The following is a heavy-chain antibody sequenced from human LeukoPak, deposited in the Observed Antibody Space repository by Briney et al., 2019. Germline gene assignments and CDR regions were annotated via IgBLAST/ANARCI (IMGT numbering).Heavy chain of an antibody. J-gene: IGHJ3*02. CDR2: FDPEDDET. Sequence: PGASVKVSCKVSGYTLTELSMHWVRQAPGKGLEWMGGFDPEDDETIYSQKFQGRVTITEDTSTDTAYRELSSLRSEDTAVYYCATDKPGTVTDAFDIWGQGTMVTVS. CDR1: GYTLTELS. D-gene: IGHD4-17*01. V-gene: IGHV1-24*01. CDR3: ATDKPGTVTDAFDI.